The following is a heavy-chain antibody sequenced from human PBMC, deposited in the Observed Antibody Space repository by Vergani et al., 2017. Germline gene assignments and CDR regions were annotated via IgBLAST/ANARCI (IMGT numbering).Heavy chain of an antibody. D-gene: IGHD3-10*01. J-gene: IGHJ5*02. CDR3: AKDYGSGSYSPNWFDP. Sequence: EVQLMESGGVVVQPGGSLRLSCAASGFTFDDYTMHWVRQAPGKGLEWVSLISWDGGSTYYADSVKGRFTISRDNSKNSLYLQMNSLRTEDTALYYCAKDYGSGSYSPNWFDPWGQGTLVTVSS. V-gene: IGHV3-43*01. CDR2: ISWDGGST. CDR1: GFTFDDYT.